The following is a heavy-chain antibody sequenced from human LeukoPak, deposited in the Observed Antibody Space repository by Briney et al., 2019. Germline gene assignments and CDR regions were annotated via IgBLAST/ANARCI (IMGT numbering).Heavy chain of an antibody. J-gene: IGHJ4*02. Sequence: SETLSLTCAVYGGSFSGYYWGWIRQPPGKGLEWIGEINHSGSTNYNPSLKSRVTISVDTSKNQFSLKLSSVTAADTAVYYCARARAWYDSSGYRYWGQGTLVTVSS. CDR3: ARARAWYDSSGYRY. D-gene: IGHD3-22*01. CDR1: GGSFSGYY. V-gene: IGHV4-34*01. CDR2: INHSGST.